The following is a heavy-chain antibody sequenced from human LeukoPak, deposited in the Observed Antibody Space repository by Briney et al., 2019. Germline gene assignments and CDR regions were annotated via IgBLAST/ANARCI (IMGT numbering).Heavy chain of an antibody. CDR2: IYYSGST. D-gene: IGHD6-13*01. CDR1: GGSISSYY. Sequence: SETLSLTCTVSGGSISSYYWSWIRQPPGKGLEWIGYIYYSGSTNYNPSLKSRVTISVDTSKNQFSLKLSSVTAADTAVYYCARGQGSSWYQEFDYWGQGTLVTVSS. J-gene: IGHJ4*02. V-gene: IGHV4-59*12. CDR3: ARGQGSSWYQEFDY.